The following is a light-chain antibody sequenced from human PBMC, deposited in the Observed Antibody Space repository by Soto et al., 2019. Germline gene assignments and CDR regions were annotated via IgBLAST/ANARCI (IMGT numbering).Light chain of an antibody. V-gene: IGKV1-39*01. CDR3: QQSYSTPWT. Sequence: DIQMTQSPASLSASVGDRVTITCRASQSISSYLNWYQQKPGKAPNLLIYAASSLQSGVPSRFSGSGSGTDFTLTISRLQPEDFATYYCQQSYSTPWTFGQGTTVDIK. J-gene: IGKJ1*01. CDR1: QSISSY. CDR2: AAS.